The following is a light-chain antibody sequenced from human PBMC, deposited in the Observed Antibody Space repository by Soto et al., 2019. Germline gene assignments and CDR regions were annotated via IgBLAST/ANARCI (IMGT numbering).Light chain of an antibody. J-gene: IGKJ3*01. V-gene: IGKV3-20*01. Sequence: EIVLTQSQGTLSLSPGERATLSCRASQSVSVNSLAWYQQKGGQAPRLLIYAASTRDTGVPARFSGSGSGTDFALTISRLETEDFAVYYCQQYGGSPFTFGPGTKVDIK. CDR2: AAS. CDR1: QSVSVNS. CDR3: QQYGGSPFT.